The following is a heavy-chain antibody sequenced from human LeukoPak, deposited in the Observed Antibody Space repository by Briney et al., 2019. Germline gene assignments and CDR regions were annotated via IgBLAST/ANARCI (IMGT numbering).Heavy chain of an antibody. CDR1: GFTFSSYG. V-gene: IGHV3-48*01. CDR2: ISSSSSTI. Sequence: PGGSLRLPCAASGFTFSSYGMHWVRQAPGKGLEWVSYISSSSSTIYYADSVKGRFTISRDNAKNSLYLQMNSLRAEDTAVYYCARAAYDFWSGYQIYYFDYWGQGTLVTVSS. J-gene: IGHJ4*02. D-gene: IGHD3-3*01. CDR3: ARAAYDFWSGYQIYYFDY.